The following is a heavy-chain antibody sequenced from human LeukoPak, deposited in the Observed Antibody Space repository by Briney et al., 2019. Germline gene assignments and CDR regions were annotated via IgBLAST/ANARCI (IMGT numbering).Heavy chain of an antibody. CDR2: INPKSGGT. V-gene: IGHV1-2*02. J-gene: IGHJ3*02. D-gene: IGHD3-10*01. Sequence: GASVKVSCKASGYTFTGYYMHWVRQAPGQGLEWMGWINPKSGGTNYAQKFQGRATMTRDTSISTAYMEMSRLRSDDTAVYYCARNLWFGESSDAFDMWGQGTMVTVSS. CDR3: ARNLWFGESSDAFDM. CDR1: GYTFTGYY.